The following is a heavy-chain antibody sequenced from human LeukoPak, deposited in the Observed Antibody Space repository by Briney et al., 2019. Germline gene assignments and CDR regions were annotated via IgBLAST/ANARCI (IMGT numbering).Heavy chain of an antibody. Sequence: PGRSLRLSCAAPGFTFSSYAMHWVRQAPGKGLEWVAVISYDGSNKYYADSVKGRFTISRDNSKNTLYLQMSSLRAEDTAVYYCARSLGTGIVGAIRYYGMDVWGQGTPVTVSS. J-gene: IGHJ6*02. CDR2: ISYDGSNK. V-gene: IGHV3-30-3*01. CDR1: GFTFSSYA. CDR3: ARSLGTGIVGAIRYYGMDV. D-gene: IGHD1-26*01.